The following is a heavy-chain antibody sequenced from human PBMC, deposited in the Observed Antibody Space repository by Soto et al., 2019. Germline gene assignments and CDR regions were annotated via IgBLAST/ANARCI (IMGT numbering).Heavy chain of an antibody. CDR1: GFTFDDYT. J-gene: IGHJ3*02. D-gene: IGHD2-2*01. V-gene: IGHV3-43*01. CDR2: ISWDGGST. Sequence: EVQLVESGGVVVQPGGSLRLSCAASGFTFDDYTMHWVRQAPGKGLEWVSLISWDGGSTYYADSVKGRFTISRDDSKNSLDLQMNSLRTEDTALYYCAKDIVEMAAINFDAFDIWGQGTMVTVSS. CDR3: AKDIVEMAAINFDAFDI.